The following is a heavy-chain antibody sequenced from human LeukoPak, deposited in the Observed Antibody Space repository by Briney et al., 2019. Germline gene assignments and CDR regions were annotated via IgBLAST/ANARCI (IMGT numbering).Heavy chain of an antibody. Sequence: GGSLRLSCAASGFTFSSYWMHWVRQAPGKGLVWVSRINSDGSSTSYADSVKGRFTISRDNAKNTLYLQMNRLRAEDTAVYYCARVTGSSWYMRHPYYFDYWGQGTLVTVSP. D-gene: IGHD6-13*01. CDR2: INSDGSST. J-gene: IGHJ4*02. CDR3: ARVTGSSWYMRHPYYFDY. CDR1: GFTFSSYW. V-gene: IGHV3-74*01.